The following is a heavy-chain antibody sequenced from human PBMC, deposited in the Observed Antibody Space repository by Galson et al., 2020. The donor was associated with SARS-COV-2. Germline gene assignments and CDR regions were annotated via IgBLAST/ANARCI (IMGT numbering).Heavy chain of an antibody. CDR3: ARSAIYRQWLVRGYFDY. V-gene: IGHV4-34*01. Sequence: SETLSLTCAVYGGSFSGYYWSWIRQPPGKGLEWIGEINHSGSTNYNPSLKSRVTISVDTSKNQFSLKLSSVTAADTAVYYCARSAIYRQWLVRGYFDYWGQGTLVTVSS. D-gene: IGHD6-19*01. CDR1: GGSFSGYY. CDR2: INHSGST. J-gene: IGHJ4*02.